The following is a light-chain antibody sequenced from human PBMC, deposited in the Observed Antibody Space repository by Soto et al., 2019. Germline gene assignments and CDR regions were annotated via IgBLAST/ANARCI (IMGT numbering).Light chain of an antibody. V-gene: IGKV3-11*01. J-gene: IGKJ2*01. CDR1: QSVSSY. CDR2: DAS. Sequence: EIVLTQSPATLSLSPGERATLSCRASQSVSSYLAWYQQKPGQAPRLLIYDASNMATGIPARFSGSGSGTDFTLTISSLELEDFEVYYCQQRSNWPPYTFGQGTKLEIK. CDR3: QQRSNWPPYT.